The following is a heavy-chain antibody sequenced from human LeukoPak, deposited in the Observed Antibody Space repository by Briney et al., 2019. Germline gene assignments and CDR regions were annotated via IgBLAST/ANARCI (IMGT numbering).Heavy chain of an antibody. D-gene: IGHD6-19*01. J-gene: IGHJ6*04. CDR1: GFTVSSNY. CDR3: ASTYSSGWYEDYYYGMDV. V-gene: IGHV3-53*01. CDR2: IYSGGST. Sequence: GGSLRLSCAASGFTVSSNYMSWVRQAPGKGLEWVSVIYSGGSTYYADSVKGRFTISRDNSKNTLYLQMNSLRAEDTAVYYCASTYSSGWYEDYYYGMDVWGKGTTVTVSS.